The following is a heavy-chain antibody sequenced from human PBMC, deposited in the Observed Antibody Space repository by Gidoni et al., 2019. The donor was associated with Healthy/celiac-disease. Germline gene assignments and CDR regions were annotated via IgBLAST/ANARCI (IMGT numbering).Heavy chain of an antibody. V-gene: IGHV4-38-2*02. CDR2: IYHSGST. CDR3: ARDSSLLWFGELLSHYGMDV. Sequence: QVQLQESGPGLVKPSETLSLTCAVSGYSISSGYYWGWIRQPPGKGLEWIGSIYHSGSTYYNPSLKSRVTISVDTSKNQFSLKLSSVTAADTAVYYCARDSSLLWFGELLSHYGMDVWGQGTTVTVSS. D-gene: IGHD3-10*01. J-gene: IGHJ6*02. CDR1: GYSISSGYY.